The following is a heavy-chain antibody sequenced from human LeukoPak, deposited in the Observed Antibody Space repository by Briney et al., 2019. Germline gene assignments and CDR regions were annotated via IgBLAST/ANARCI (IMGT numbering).Heavy chain of an antibody. CDR1: GFTISSNY. CDR2: IYSSGST. V-gene: IGHV3-53*01. Sequence: GGSLRLSCAASGFTISSNYMTWVRQAPRKGLEWVSVIYSSGSTYYADSVKGRFTISRDNSKNTLYLQMNSLRAEDTAVYYCAPPAGCSSTSCQNDYWGQGTLVTVSS. CDR3: APPAGCSSTSCQNDY. J-gene: IGHJ4*02. D-gene: IGHD2-2*01.